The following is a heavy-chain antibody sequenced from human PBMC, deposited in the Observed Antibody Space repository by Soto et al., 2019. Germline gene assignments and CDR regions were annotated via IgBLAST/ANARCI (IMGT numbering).Heavy chain of an antibody. J-gene: IGHJ4*02. CDR1: GFTFSSYA. V-gene: IGHV3-23*01. CDR2: ISGSGGST. Sequence: EVPLLESGGGLVQPGGSLRLSCAASGFTFSSYAMSWVRQAPGKGLEWVSAISGSGGSTYYADSVQGRFTISRDNSKNTLYLQMNSLRAEDTAVYYCAKLSQITMRAPVDYWGQGTLVTVSS. D-gene: IGHD3-22*01. CDR3: AKLSQITMRAPVDY.